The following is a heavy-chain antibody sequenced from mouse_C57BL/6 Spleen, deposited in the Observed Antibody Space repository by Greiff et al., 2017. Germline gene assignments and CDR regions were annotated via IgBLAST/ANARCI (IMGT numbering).Heavy chain of an antibody. V-gene: IGHV1-50*01. CDR1: GYTFTSYW. CDR3: ARGLYLYYAMDY. Sequence: QVQLQQPGAELVKPGASVKLSCKASGYTFTSYWMQWVKQRPGQGLEWIGEIDPSDSDTNYNQKFKGKATLTVDTSASTAYMQLSSLTSEDSAVYYCARGLYLYYAMDYWGQGTSVTVSS. J-gene: IGHJ4*01. CDR2: IDPSDSDT. D-gene: IGHD3-3*01.